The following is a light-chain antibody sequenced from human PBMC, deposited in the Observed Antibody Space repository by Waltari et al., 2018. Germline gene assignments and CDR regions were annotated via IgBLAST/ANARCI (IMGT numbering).Light chain of an antibody. Sequence: SYELTQPLSVSVAPGQTATITCGGNHIGGTSVHWYQQKPGQAPVLVIYRDNNRPSGIPDRFSGSNSGNTATLTINGAQVGDEADYYCQVRDSNTAVFGGGTHLTVL. J-gene: IGLJ7*01. V-gene: IGLV3-9*01. CDR3: QVRDSNTAV. CDR2: RDN. CDR1: HIGGTS.